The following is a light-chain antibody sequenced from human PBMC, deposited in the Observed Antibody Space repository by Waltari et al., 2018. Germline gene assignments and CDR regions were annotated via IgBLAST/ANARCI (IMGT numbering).Light chain of an antibody. Sequence: EIVLTQSPGTLSFSPGERATLSCRASQSISMFLAWYQQQPGQAPRLLIYAASNRATGIPDRFSGSGSGTDFSLTISRLEPEDFAVYFCQNHERLPAVFGQGTKVEIK. CDR1: QSISMF. V-gene: IGKV3-20*01. J-gene: IGKJ1*01. CDR3: QNHERLPAV. CDR2: AAS.